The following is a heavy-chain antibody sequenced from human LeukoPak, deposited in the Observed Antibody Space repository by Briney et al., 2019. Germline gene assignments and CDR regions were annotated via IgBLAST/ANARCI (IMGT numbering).Heavy chain of an antibody. CDR2: ISGGGGST. V-gene: IGHV3-23*01. J-gene: IGHJ4*02. CDR3: AKRFCSATRCFHFDY. Sequence: GSLRLSCAASGFTFSSYAMSWVRQAPGKGLEWVSAISGGGGSTYYADSVKGRFTMSRDNSKNTLYLQMDSLRAEDTAVYYCAKRFCSATRCFHFDYWGQGTLVTVSS. CDR1: GFTFSSYA. D-gene: IGHD2-2*01.